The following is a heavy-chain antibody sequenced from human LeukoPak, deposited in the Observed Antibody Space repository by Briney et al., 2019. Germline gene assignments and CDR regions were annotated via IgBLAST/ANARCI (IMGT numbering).Heavy chain of an antibody. CDR1: GCLFSDYY. V-gene: IGHV3-69-1*02. CDR2: ITNGAST. D-gene: IGHD1-26*01. CDR3: ARVGIDNTGWHISWFEP. Sequence: PGGSLRLPCAASGCLFSDYYMTWIRQAPGKGLEWISYITNGASTYYATSVNGRFTISRDNAQNSLFMQMNSLRVEDMAIYYCARVGIDNTGWHISWFEPWGQGNLVTVS. J-gene: IGHJ5*02.